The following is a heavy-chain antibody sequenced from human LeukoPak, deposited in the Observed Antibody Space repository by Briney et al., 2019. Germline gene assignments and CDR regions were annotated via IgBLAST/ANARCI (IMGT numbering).Heavy chain of an antibody. CDR1: GFTSSAYW. V-gene: IGHV3-74*01. Sequence: GGSLRLSCAASGFTSSAYWMHWVRQAPGKGLVWVSRVKYDGSTTAYADSVKGRFTISRDKTRNILYLEMNSLRVEDTAVYYCARDLNWLLFDYWGQGALVTVSS. D-gene: IGHD3/OR15-3a*01. CDR3: ARDLNWLLFDY. J-gene: IGHJ4*02. CDR2: VKYDGSTT.